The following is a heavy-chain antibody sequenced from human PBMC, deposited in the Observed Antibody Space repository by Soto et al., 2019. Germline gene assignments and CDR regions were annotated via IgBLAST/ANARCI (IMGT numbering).Heavy chain of an antibody. CDR2: ISAYNGNT. CDR1: GYIFASYG. CDR3: GRSVGLSYGMDV. J-gene: IGHJ6*02. D-gene: IGHD1-26*01. V-gene: IGHV1-18*01. Sequence: QVQLVQSGAEVKKPGASVKVSCKASGYIFASYGISWVRQAPGQGLEWMGWISAYNGNTNYAQKLQGRVTMSTDTSTSTAHMELRSLRSDDTAVYYCGRSVGLSYGMDVWGQGTTVTVSS.